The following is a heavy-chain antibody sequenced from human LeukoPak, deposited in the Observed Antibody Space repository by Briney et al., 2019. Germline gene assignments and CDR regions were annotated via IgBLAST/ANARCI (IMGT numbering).Heavy chain of an antibody. CDR3: AKLRTYDFYGAFDI. CDR2: ISSSGGST. CDR1: GFTFSSYA. V-gene: IGHV3-23*01. Sequence: GGSLRLSCAASGFTFSSYALSWVRQAPGKGLEWVSGISSSGGSTYYADSVKGRFTISRDNSKNTLYLQMNSLRAEDTAVYYCAKLRTYDFYGAFDIWGQGKMVTVSS. D-gene: IGHD3-3*01. J-gene: IGHJ3*02.